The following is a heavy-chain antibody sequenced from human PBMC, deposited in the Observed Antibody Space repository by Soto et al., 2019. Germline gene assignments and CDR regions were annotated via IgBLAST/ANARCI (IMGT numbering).Heavy chain of an antibody. J-gene: IGHJ3*02. Sequence: GGSLRLSCAASGFNFDDYAMHWVRQAPGKGLEWVSGINWNNGNIGYANSVKGRFTISRDNAKNSLYLQMNSLRAEDTAVYYCAKDSSYYYDSSGYYPLGAFDIWGQGTMVTVSS. CDR1: GFNFDDYA. CDR2: INWNNGNI. D-gene: IGHD3-22*01. V-gene: IGHV3-9*01. CDR3: AKDSSYYYDSSGYYPLGAFDI.